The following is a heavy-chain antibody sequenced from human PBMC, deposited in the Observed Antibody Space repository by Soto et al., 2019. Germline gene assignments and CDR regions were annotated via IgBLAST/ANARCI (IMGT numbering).Heavy chain of an antibody. J-gene: IGHJ4*02. D-gene: IGHD3-22*01. Sequence: SQTLSLTCAISGDSVPSNSAAWNWIRQSPSGGLEWLGRTYYRSKWYNDYAVSVKSRITINPDTSKNQFSLQLNSVTPEDTAVYYCARSSHYGGNYYDSSGFDYWGQGTLVTVSS. V-gene: IGHV6-1*01. CDR3: ARSSHYGGNYYDSSGFDY. CDR2: TYYRSKWYN. CDR1: GDSVPSNSAA.